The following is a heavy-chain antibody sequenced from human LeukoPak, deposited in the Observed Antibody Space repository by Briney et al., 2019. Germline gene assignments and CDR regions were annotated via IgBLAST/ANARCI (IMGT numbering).Heavy chain of an antibody. CDR2: ISAHNGNT. J-gene: IGHJ4*02. Sequence: ASVKVSCKASGYTFTSFGFSWVRQAPGQGLEWMGWISAHNGNTNYAQKLQGRVTLTTGTSTSTAYMELRSLRSDDTAVYYCARDLRVVATTPGGYWGQGTLVTVSS. CDR3: ARDLRVVATTPGGY. V-gene: IGHV1-18*01. CDR1: GYTFTSFG. D-gene: IGHD5-12*01.